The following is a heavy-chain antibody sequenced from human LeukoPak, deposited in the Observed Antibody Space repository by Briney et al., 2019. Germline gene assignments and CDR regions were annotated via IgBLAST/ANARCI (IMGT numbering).Heavy chain of an antibody. CDR1: GGTFSSYA. D-gene: IGHD1-26*01. V-gene: IGHV1-69*04. Sequence: GASVKVSCKASGGTFSSYAISWVRQAPGQGLEWMGRIIPILGIANYAQKFQGRVTITADKSTSTAYMELSSLRSEDTAVYYCARELGATLVDYWGQGTLVTVSS. CDR2: IIPILGIA. J-gene: IGHJ4*02. CDR3: ARELGATLVDY.